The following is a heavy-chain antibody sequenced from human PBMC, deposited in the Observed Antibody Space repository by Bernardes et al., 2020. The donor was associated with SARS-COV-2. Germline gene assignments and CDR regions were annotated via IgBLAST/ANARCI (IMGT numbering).Heavy chain of an antibody. J-gene: IGHJ4*02. V-gene: IGHV1-24*01. D-gene: IGHD4-4*01. CDR3: ATAGPDDYRVSARAFFEFDY. CDR1: GYTLTELS. CDR2: FDPEDGET. Sequence: ASVKVSCKVSGYTLTELSMHWVRQAPGKGLEWMGGFDPEDGETIYAQKFQGRVTMTEDTSTDTAYMELSSLRSEDTAVYYCATAGPDDYRVSARAFFEFDYWGQGTLVTVSS.